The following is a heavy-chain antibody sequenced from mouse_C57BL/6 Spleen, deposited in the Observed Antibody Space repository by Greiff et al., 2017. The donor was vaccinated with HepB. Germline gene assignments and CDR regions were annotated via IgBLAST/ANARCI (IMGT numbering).Heavy chain of an antibody. CDR1: GYTFTSYW. J-gene: IGHJ4*01. Sequence: QVQLQQPGTELVKPGASVKLSCKASGYTFTSYWMHWVKQRPGQGLVWIGNINPSNGGTNYNEKFKSKATLTVDKSSSTAYMQLSSLTSEESAVYYWARRGSPDAMDYWGQGTSVTVSS. CDR2: INPSNGGT. CDR3: ARRGSPDAMDY. V-gene: IGHV1-53*01.